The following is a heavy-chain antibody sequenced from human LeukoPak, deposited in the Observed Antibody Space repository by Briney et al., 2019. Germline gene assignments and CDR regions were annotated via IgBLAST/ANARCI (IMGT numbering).Heavy chain of an antibody. CDR1: GGSISSYY. D-gene: IGHD3-22*01. Sequence: PSETLSLTCTVSGGSISSYYWSWIRQPPGKGLEWIGYIDYSGSTNYNPSLKSRVTISVDTSKNQFSLKLSSVTAADTAVYYCARVLTGDNTYYYDSSGLSGNWFDPWGQGTLVTVSS. J-gene: IGHJ5*02. CDR2: IDYSGST. V-gene: IGHV4-59*01. CDR3: ARVLTGDNTYYYDSSGLSGNWFDP.